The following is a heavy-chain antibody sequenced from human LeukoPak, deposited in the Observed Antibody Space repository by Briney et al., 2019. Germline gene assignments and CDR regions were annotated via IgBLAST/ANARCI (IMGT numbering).Heavy chain of an antibody. Sequence: SETLSLTCADYGGSFSGYYWSWIRQPPGKGLEWIGEINHSGSTNYNPSLKSRVTISVDTSKNQFSLKLSSVTAADTAVYYCARAPLSGAPYYYYYYMDVWGKGTTVTVSS. V-gene: IGHV4-34*01. CDR1: GGSFSGYY. J-gene: IGHJ6*03. D-gene: IGHD2/OR15-2a*01. CDR2: INHSGST. CDR3: ARAPLSGAPYYYYYYMDV.